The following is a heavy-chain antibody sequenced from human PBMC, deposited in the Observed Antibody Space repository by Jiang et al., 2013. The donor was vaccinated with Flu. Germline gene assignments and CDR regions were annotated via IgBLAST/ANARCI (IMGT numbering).Heavy chain of an antibody. D-gene: IGHD3-22*01. CDR3: ARHSAPGGSSAYYPLDV. CDR1: GYSFTNYW. V-gene: IGHV5-51*01. J-gene: IGHJ6*02. Sequence: LKISCKGSGYSFTNYWVGWVRQMPGSWSDGIIYPVDSDTRYSPSFQGRVTISVDKSISTAYLQWSSLKASDTAMYYCARHSAPGGSSAYYPLDVWGQGTTVTVSS. CDR2: IYPVDSDT.